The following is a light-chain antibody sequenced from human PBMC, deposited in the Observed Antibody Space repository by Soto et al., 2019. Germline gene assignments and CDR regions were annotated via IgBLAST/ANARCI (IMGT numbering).Light chain of an antibody. CDR3: QQYNNWPPIT. Sequence: IVMPEAPATLSVSPGERATLSCRVSQSVSIKLAWYQQKLGQAPRLLIYDTSTRATGIPARFSGSGSGTEFTLTISSLQSEDFAVYYCQQYNNWPPITFGQGTRLAI. CDR1: QSVSIK. V-gene: IGKV3-15*01. CDR2: DTS. J-gene: IGKJ5*01.